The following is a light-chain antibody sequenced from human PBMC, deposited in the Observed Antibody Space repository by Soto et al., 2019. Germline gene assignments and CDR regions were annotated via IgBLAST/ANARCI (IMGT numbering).Light chain of an antibody. V-gene: IGLV3-21*02. CDR2: DDS. Sequence: SYELTQPPSVSVAPGQTARLTCGGANIGTKSVHWYQQKPGQAPVLVVYDDSDRPSGIPERFSGSNSGTTATLTISRVEAGDEADYYCQVGDSSSDHYVFGTGTKVTVL. CDR3: QVGDSSSDHYV. CDR1: NIGTKS. J-gene: IGLJ1*01.